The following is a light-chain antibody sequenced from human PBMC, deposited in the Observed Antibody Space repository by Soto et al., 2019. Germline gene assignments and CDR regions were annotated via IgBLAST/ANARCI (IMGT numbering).Light chain of an antibody. V-gene: IGKV3-11*01. CDR3: QQRSNWPLT. CDR2: EAS. Sequence: EIGLTQSPATLSLSPGERATLSFRASQSVSSSLAWYQQKLGQAPRLLIYEASDRATGIPARFSGSGSGTDFTLTISSLEPEDFAVYYCQQRSNWPLTFGGGTKVDI. CDR1: QSVSSS. J-gene: IGKJ4*01.